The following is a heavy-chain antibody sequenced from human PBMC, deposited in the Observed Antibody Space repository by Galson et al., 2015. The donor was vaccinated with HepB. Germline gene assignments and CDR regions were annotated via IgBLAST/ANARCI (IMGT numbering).Heavy chain of an antibody. D-gene: IGHD6-13*01. V-gene: IGHV3-30-3*01. CDR2: ISNDGSNK. Sequence: SLRLSCAASGFTFGTYAMHWVRQAPGKGLEWVAVISNDGSNKYFADSVKGRFTISRDNSRNTLYLQMNSLRPEDTALYYCARGDLLHGGRQLAYFDSWGQGTLLTVSS. CDR1: GFTFGTYA. J-gene: IGHJ4*02. CDR3: ARGDLLHGGRQLAYFDS.